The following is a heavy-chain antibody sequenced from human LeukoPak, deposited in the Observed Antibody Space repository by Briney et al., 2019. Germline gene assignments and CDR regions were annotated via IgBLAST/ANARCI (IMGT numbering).Heavy chain of an antibody. V-gene: IGHV4-4*07. CDR2: IYTSGST. CDR1: GGSISSYY. CDR3: ARGRDGTGYSLDWFDS. J-gene: IGHJ5*01. D-gene: IGHD3-22*01. Sequence: PSETLSLTCTVSGGSISSYYWSWIRQPAGKGLEWIGRIYTSGSTNYNPSLKSRVTISADKSKNQFSLKLSSVTAADTAVYYCARGRDGTGYSLDWFDSWGLGTLVTVSS.